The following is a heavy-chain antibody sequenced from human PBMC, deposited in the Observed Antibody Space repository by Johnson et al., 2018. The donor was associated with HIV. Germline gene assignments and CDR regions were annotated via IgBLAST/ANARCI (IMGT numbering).Heavy chain of an antibody. Sequence: QVQLVESGGGLVKPGGSLRLSCAASGFTFSDYYMSWIRQAPGKGLEWVSYISSSGSTIYYADSVKGRFTISRDNSKNTLYLQMNSLRAEDTALYYCAREVGIQLWSSDAFDIWGQGTMVTVSS. J-gene: IGHJ3*02. CDR2: ISSSGSTI. CDR1: GFTFSDYY. D-gene: IGHD5-18*01. CDR3: AREVGIQLWSSDAFDI. V-gene: IGHV3-11*01.